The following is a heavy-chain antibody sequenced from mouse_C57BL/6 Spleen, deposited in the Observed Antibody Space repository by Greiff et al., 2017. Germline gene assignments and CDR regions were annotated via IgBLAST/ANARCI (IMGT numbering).Heavy chain of an antibody. CDR1: GFTFSSYA. CDR2: ISDGGSYT. V-gene: IGHV5-4*01. D-gene: IGHD1-1*01. Sequence: EVQRVESGGGLVKPGGSLKLSCAASGFTFSSYAMSWVRQTPEKRLEWVATISDGGSYTYYPDNVKGRFTISRDNAKNNLYLQMSHLKSEDTAMYYCAREGYYGSSFYWYFDVWGTGTTVTVSS. CDR3: AREGYYGSSFYWYFDV. J-gene: IGHJ1*03.